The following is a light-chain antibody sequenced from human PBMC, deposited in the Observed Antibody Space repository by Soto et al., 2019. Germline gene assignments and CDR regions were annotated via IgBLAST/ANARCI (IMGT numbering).Light chain of an antibody. CDR2: SNN. J-gene: IGLJ2*01. CDR3: AAWDDSLNGPV. CDR1: SSNIGSNT. Sequence: QSVLTQPPSASGTPGQRVTISCSGSSSNIGSNTVNWYQQFPGTAPKVLIYSNNQRPSGVPDRFSGSNSGASASLAIRGLQSEDEADYYCAAWDDSLNGPVFGGGTKLTVL. V-gene: IGLV1-44*01.